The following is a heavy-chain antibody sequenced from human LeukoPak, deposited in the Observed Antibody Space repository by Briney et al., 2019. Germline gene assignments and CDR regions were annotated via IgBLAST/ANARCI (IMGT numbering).Heavy chain of an antibody. Sequence: ASVKVSCKASGYTFTSYGISRVRQAPGQGLEWMGWISAYNGNTNYAQKLQGRVTMTTDTSTSTAYMELRSLRSDDTAVYYCARGGIYCSGGSCYSEPLPLDYWGQGTLVTVSS. CDR3: ARGGIYCSGGSCYSEPLPLDY. CDR2: ISAYNGNT. V-gene: IGHV1-18*04. J-gene: IGHJ4*02. D-gene: IGHD2-15*01. CDR1: GYTFTSYG.